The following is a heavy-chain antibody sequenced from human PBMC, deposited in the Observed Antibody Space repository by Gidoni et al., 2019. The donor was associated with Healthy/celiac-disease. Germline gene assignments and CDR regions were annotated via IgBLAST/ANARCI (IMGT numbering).Heavy chain of an antibody. V-gene: IGHV3-48*01. CDR2: ISSSSSTI. CDR1: GFTFSSYR. Sequence: EVQLVESGGGLVQPGGSLRLSCAASGFTFSSYRMNWVRQAPGKGLEWVSYISSSSSTIYYADSVKGRFTISRDNAKNSLYLQMNSLRAEDTAVYYCARVFSYGSGSYYNKDYWGQGTLVTVSS. D-gene: IGHD3-10*01. CDR3: ARVFSYGSGSYYNKDY. J-gene: IGHJ4*02.